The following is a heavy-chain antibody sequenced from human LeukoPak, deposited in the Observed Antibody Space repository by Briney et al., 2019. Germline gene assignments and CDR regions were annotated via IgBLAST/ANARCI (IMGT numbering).Heavy chain of an antibody. CDR2: MNQDGSEK. D-gene: IGHD6-19*01. V-gene: IGHV3-7*01. J-gene: IGHJ4*02. CDR1: GFNFSTYW. CDR3: ARDPPGLEVAGYDY. Sequence: PGGSPRLSCAVSGFNFSTYWMSWVRQAPGKGLEWVANMNQDGSEKYYVDSLKGRFTISRDNAKNSLYLQMNSLRAEDTAVYYCARDPPGLEVAGYDYWGQGTLVTVSS.